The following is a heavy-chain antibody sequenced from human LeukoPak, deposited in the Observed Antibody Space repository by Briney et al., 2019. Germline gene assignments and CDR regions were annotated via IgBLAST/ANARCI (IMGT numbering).Heavy chain of an antibody. CDR3: ARLPFIVGATLIDY. CDR2: IYYSGST. V-gene: IGHV4-39*01. D-gene: IGHD1-26*01. Sequence: SETLSLTCTVSGGSISSSSYYWGWIRQPPGKGLEWIGSIYYSGSTYYNPSLKSRVTISVDTSKNQFSLKLSSVTAADTAVYYCARLPFIVGATLIDYWGQGTLVTVSS. CDR1: GGSISSSSYY. J-gene: IGHJ4*02.